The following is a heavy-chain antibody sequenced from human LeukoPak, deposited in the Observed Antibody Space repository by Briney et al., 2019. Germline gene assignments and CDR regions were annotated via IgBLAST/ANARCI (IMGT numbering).Heavy chain of an antibody. CDR2: IRYDGSNK. CDR3: AKGPEDYYDSSGYYYFRY. D-gene: IGHD3-22*01. Sequence: GGSLRLSCAASGFTFSSYGMHWVRQAPGKGLEWVAFIRYDGSNKYYADSVKGRFTISRDNSKNTLYLQMNSLRAEDTAVYYCAKGPEDYYDSSGYYYFRYWGQGTLVTVSS. J-gene: IGHJ4*02. V-gene: IGHV3-30*02. CDR1: GFTFSSYG.